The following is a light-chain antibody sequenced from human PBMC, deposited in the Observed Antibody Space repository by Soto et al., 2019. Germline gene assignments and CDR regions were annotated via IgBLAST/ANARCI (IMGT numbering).Light chain of an antibody. V-gene: IGKV3-20*01. CDR3: QQYGSSPRNT. Sequence: EIVLTQSPGTLSLSPGERATLSRRASQSVSSSYLAWYQQKPGQAPRLLIYDASTRATGIPDRFSGSVSGTDFTLTISRLEPEDFAVYYCQQYGSSPRNTFGQGTKLEIK. CDR1: QSVSSSY. J-gene: IGKJ2*01. CDR2: DAS.